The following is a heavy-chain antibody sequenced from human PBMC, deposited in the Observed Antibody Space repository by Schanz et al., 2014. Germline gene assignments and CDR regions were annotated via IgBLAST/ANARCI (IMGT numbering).Heavy chain of an antibody. CDR2: LSGSGGST. CDR3: ARANYRRKINFDY. D-gene: IGHD3-10*01. V-gene: IGHV3-23*04. J-gene: IGHJ4*02. CDR1: GFTFSDHY. Sequence: EVQLVESGGGVVQPGRSLRLSCAASGFTFSDHYMDWVRQAPGKGLEWVSALSGSGGSTYYADSVKGRFTISRDNSRNTLYLQMNSLRTEDTAVYYCARANYRRKINFDYWGRGTLVTVSS.